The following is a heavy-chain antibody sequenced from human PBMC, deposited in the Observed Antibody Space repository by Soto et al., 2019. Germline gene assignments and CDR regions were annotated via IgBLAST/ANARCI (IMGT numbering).Heavy chain of an antibody. CDR1: GFSFSTSA. CDR2: ISSSGSST. D-gene: IGHD3-16*01. Sequence: EVQLLESGGGLVQPGGSLRLSCAASGFSFSTSAMSWVRQAPGKGLEWVSSISSSGSSTYYADSVKGRFTISRDSSKNPVYLKMDSLRVEDTAVYYCAKGGKLFSFNYRGRGTLVTFS. CDR3: AKGGKLFSFNY. V-gene: IGHV3-23*01. J-gene: IGHJ4*02.